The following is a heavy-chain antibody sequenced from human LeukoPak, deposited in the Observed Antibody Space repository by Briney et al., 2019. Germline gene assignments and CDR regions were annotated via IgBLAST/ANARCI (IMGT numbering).Heavy chain of an antibody. J-gene: IGHJ6*02. V-gene: IGHV1-18*01. CDR2: ISAYNGNT. Sequence: ASVKVSCKASGYTFTSYGISWVRQAPGQGLEWMGWISAYNGNTNYAQKLQGRVTMTTDTSTSTAYMELRSLRSDDTAVYYCARSRVYVLLWFGELPSPYGMDVWGQGTTVTVSS. D-gene: IGHD3-10*01. CDR3: ARSRVYVLLWFGELPSPYGMDV. CDR1: GYTFTSYG.